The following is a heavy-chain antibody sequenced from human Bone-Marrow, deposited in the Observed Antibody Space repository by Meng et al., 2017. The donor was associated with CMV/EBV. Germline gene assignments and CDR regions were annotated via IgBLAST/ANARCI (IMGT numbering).Heavy chain of an antibody. CDR3: ASGNDSSGYYSRTRTSPPSH. CDR1: GYTFTSYG. V-gene: IGHV1-2*02. Sequence: ASVKVSCKASGYTFTSYGISWVRQAPGQGLEWMGWINPNSGGTNYAQKFQGRVTMTRDTSISTAYMELSRLRSDDTAVYYCASGNDSSGYYSRTRTSPPSHWGQGTLVTVSS. D-gene: IGHD3-22*01. J-gene: IGHJ4*02. CDR2: INPNSGGT.